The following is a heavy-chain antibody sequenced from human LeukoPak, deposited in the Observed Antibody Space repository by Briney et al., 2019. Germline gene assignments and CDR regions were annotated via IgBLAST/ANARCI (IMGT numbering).Heavy chain of an antibody. CDR1: GGSISSYY. CDR2: IYYSGST. D-gene: IGHD3-22*01. CDR3: ARLKYYYDSSGYRAEYFQH. J-gene: IGHJ1*01. V-gene: IGHV4-59*01. Sequence: SETLSLTCTVSGGSISSYYWSWIRQPPGNGLEWIGYIYYSGSTNYNPSLKSRVTISVYTSKNQFSLKLSSVTAADTAVYYCARLKYYYDSSGYRAEYFQHWGQGTLVTVSS.